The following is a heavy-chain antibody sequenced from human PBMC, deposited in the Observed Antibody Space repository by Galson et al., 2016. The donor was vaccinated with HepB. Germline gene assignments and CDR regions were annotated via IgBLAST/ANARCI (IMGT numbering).Heavy chain of an antibody. J-gene: IGHJ4*02. D-gene: IGHD2-2*01. CDR2: IYYSGCT. V-gene: IGHV4-59*01. Sequence: WTWIRQPPGKGLEWIGYIYYSGCTDYNPSLKSRLTLSADTYKNQFSLKPCSVNAADTAVYYCSRDLGYCSRTSCYAFDNWGQGTLVTVSA. CDR3: SRDLGYCSRTSCYAFDN.